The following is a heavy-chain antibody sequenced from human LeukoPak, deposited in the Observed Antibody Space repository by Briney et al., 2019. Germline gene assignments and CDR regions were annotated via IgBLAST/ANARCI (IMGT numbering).Heavy chain of an antibody. D-gene: IGHD6-19*01. CDR3: ARSGGSGWYFGINSHYYYMDV. CDR2: MNPNSGNT. Sequence: ASVKVSCKASGYTFTNYDINWVRQATGQGLEWMGWMNPNSGNTGYAQKFQGRITITRNTPISTAYMELSSLRSEDTALYYCARSGGSGWYFGINSHYYYMDVWGKGTTVTVSS. V-gene: IGHV1-8*03. CDR1: GYTFTNYD. J-gene: IGHJ6*03.